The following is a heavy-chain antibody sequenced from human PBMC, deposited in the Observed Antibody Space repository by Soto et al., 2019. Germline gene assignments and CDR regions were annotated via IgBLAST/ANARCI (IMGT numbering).Heavy chain of an antibody. D-gene: IGHD3-10*01. CDR3: ARGLEYYYGSGSYQNWFDP. V-gene: IGHV1-18*01. Sequence: EASVKVSCKASGYTFTSYGINWVRQAPGQGLDWMGWISAYNVNTNYAQKLQGRVTMTTDTSTSTAYMELRSLRSDDTAVYYCARGLEYYYGSGSYQNWFDPWGQGTLVTVSS. J-gene: IGHJ5*02. CDR1: GYTFTSYG. CDR2: ISAYNVNT.